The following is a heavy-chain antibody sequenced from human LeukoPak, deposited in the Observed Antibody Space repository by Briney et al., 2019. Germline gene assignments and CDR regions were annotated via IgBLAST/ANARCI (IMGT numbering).Heavy chain of an antibody. D-gene: IGHD2-2*01. J-gene: IGHJ4*02. V-gene: IGHV4-31*03. CDR2: IYYTAGA. CDR1: GASMRSEAHY. CDR3: ARGRRELKYAPDY. Sequence: SQTLSLTCNVSGASMRSEAHYWSWLRQHPGKGPEWIAYIYYTAGAYYNPSLESRVSISLDASENQFSLKLSSVTAADTAVYYCARGRRELKYAPDYWGQGTLVTVSS.